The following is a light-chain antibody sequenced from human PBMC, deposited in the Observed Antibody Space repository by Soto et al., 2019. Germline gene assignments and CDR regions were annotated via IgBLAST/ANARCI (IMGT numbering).Light chain of an antibody. CDR2: EVS. CDR3: SSYTSNSTLV. V-gene: IGLV2-14*01. Sequence: QSALTQPASVSGSPGQSITIYCTGTSSDVGAYDYVSWYQQHPDKAPKLMIFEVSDRPSGVSNRFSGSNSGNTASLTISGLQAEDEADYFCSSYTSNSTLVFGGGTKLTVL. CDR1: SSDVGAYDY. J-gene: IGLJ3*02.